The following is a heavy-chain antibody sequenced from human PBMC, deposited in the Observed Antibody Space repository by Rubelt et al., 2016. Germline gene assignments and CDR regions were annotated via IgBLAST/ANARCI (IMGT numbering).Heavy chain of an antibody. CDR2: ISGSTGMT. D-gene: IGHD1-26*01. J-gene: IGHJ4*02. CDR3: SRDVAAGWVY. CDR1: GFSFNTYA. Sequence: EVQLVESGGGLVQPGGSLRLSCAASGFSFNTYAMSWVRQAPGKGLEWVSAISGSTGMTYYTDSVKGRVTNSRDNSKNTLYLQMNSQRAEDTAVDYCSRDVAAGWVYGGQGTLVTVSS. V-gene: IGHV3-23*04.